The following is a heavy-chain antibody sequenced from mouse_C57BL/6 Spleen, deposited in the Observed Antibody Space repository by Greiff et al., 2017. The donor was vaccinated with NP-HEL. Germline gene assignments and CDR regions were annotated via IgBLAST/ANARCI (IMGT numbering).Heavy chain of an antibody. J-gene: IGHJ3*01. CDR2: IYPGSGST. Sequence: QVHVKQPGAELVKPGASVKMSCKASGYTFTSYWMTWVKQRPGQGLEWIGDIYPGSGSTNYNEKFKSKATLTVDTSSSTAYMQLSSLTSEDSAVYYCARWGDYSWFAYWGQGTLVTVSA. CDR3: ARWGDYSWFAY. V-gene: IGHV1-55*01. D-gene: IGHD2-13*01. CDR1: GYTFTSYW.